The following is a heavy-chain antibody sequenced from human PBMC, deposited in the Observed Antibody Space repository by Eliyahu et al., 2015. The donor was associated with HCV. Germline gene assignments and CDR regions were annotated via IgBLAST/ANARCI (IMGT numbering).Heavy chain of an antibody. V-gene: IGHV3-72*01. CDR3: ARAGVYGGYEDVLDI. D-gene: IGHD4-17*01. J-gene: IGHJ3*02. CDR1: GFXLSDXY. CDR2: TRNKANSYIT. Sequence: EVQLVEPGGGLVQPGGSLRLSCAASGFXLSDXYMDWVRQAPGKGLEWVGRTRNKANSYITEYAASVKGRFTISRDDSKNSLYLQMNSLKTEDTAVYYCARAGVYGGYEDVLDIXGQGTMVTVSS.